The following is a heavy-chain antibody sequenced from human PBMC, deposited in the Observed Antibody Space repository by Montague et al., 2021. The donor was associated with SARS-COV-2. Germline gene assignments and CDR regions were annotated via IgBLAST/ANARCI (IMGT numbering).Heavy chain of an antibody. CDR1: GGSFSGYY. Sequence: SETLSLTCAVYGGSFSGYYWSWIRQPPGKGLEWIGEINHRGGTNYNPSLKSRVIISVDTSKDQFSLKLSSVTAADTAVYYCARGTGPRSITLFGVIISGHVFDFWGQGTRVPVSS. CDR2: INHRGGT. V-gene: IGHV4-34*01. J-gene: IGHJ3*01. CDR3: ARGTGPRSITLFGVIISGHVFDF. D-gene: IGHD3-3*01.